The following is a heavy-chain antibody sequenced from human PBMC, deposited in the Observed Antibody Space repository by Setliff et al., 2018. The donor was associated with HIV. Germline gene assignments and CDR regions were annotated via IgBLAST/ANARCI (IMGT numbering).Heavy chain of an antibody. Sequence: PGESLKISCQGFGYSFSDNWIGWVRQKPGKGLEWMGIIYPDDSATRYSPSFQGRVTISADKSINTAYMRWRSLRASDTAMYYCARRSGSYEYFEYWGQGTLVTVSS. CDR2: IYPDDSAT. J-gene: IGHJ4*02. CDR1: GYSFSDNW. D-gene: IGHD3-10*01. V-gene: IGHV5-51*01. CDR3: ARRSGSYEYFEY.